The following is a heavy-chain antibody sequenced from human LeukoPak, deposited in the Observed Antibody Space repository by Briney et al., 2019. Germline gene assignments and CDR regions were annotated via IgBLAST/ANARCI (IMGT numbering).Heavy chain of an antibody. Sequence: GGSLRLSCAASAFTFSSYAMSWVRQAQGRGLEWVSAISAGADSTYYADSVQGRFTISRDNSKNTLYLQMSGLRAEDTAVYFCAMGAYCDYDSWGQETLATVSS. CDR1: AFTFSSYA. D-gene: IGHD4-17*01. V-gene: IGHV3-23*01. CDR2: ISAGADST. J-gene: IGHJ5*01. CDR3: AMGAYCDYDS.